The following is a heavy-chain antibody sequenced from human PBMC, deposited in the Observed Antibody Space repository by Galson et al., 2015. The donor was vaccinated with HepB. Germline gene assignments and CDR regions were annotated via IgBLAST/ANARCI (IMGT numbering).Heavy chain of an antibody. J-gene: IGHJ5*02. CDR3: AGAPHYYDTSVPNWFDP. CDR2: INSRGSNI. D-gene: IGHD3-22*01. Sequence: SLRLSCAASGFTLSDYYMTWIRQAPGKGLECISYINSRGSNIYYADSVKGRFTISRDNAKKSLYLQMNSLRAEDTAVYYCAGAPHYYDTSVPNWFDPWGQGTLVTVSA. V-gene: IGHV3-11*01. CDR1: GFTLSDYY.